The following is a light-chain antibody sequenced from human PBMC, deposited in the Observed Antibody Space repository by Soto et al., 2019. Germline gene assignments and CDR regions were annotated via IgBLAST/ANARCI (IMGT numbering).Light chain of an antibody. CDR1: QSVTKS. CDR3: QRYGGSPRT. V-gene: IGKV3-20*01. CDR2: GAS. Sequence: EIVLTQSPGTLSLSPGERATLSCRASQSVTKSLAWYQQKPGQAPRLLIYGASSMATGIPDRFSGSGSGTDFTLSISRLEPEDFAVYYCQRYGGSPRTFGQGTKVE. J-gene: IGKJ1*01.